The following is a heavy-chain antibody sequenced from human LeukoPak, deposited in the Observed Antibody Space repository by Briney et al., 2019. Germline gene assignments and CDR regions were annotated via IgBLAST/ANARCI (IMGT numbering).Heavy chain of an antibody. CDR2: ISGSGGHT. D-gene: IGHD3-22*01. CDR1: GFTFSSYA. J-gene: IGHJ4*02. V-gene: IGHV3-23*01. CDR3: AKFRYHSNDNNYLDFNY. Sequence: GGSLRLSCAASGFTFSSYAMGWVRQAPGKGPDWVSSISGSGGHTYFADSVRGGFTISRDNSKNTLDLQMNSLKVEDTAVYYCAKFRYHSNDNNYLDFNYWGQGTLVTVSS.